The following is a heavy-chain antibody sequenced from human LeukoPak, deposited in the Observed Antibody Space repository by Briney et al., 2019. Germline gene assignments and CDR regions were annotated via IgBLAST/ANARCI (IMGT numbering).Heavy chain of an antibody. D-gene: IGHD1-1*01. CDR2: IYYSGST. V-gene: IGHV4-59*01. J-gene: IGHJ5*02. CDR3: ARELTGTSWFDP. CDR1: GGSISSYY. Sequence: SETLSLTCTVSGGSISSYYWSWIRQPPGKGLEWIGYIYYSGSTNHNPSLKSRVTISGDTSKNQFSLKLSSVTAADTAVYYCARELTGTSWFDPWGQGTLVTVSS.